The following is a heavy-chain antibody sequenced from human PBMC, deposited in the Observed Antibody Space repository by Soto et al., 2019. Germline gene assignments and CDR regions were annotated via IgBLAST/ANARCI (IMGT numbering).Heavy chain of an antibody. CDR2: IRSKANSYAT. D-gene: IGHD4-4*01. CDR1: GFTFSGSA. Sequence: EVQLVESGGGLVQPGGSLKLSCAASGFTFSGSAMHWVRQASGKGLEWVGRIRSKANSYATAYAASVKGRFTISRDDSKNTAYLQMNSLKTEDTAVYYCTRPPLLGDYSKGPFAYYFDYWGQGTLVTLSS. J-gene: IGHJ4*02. CDR3: TRPPLLGDYSKGPFAYYFDY. V-gene: IGHV3-73*02.